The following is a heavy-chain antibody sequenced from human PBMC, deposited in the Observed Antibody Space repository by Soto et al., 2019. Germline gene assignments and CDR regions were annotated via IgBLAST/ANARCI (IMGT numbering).Heavy chain of an antibody. Sequence: SQTLSLTSDITGVSVSSNSPGWSCVSQSPSRGLEWLRSTYYDSKWYYEYAVSVRGRTTINPNTSKNQFSLQLNSVTPEDTAVYFCARGEQYSGRIFDYWGQATLVTVSS. J-gene: IGHJ4*01. CDR2: TYYDSKWYY. CDR3: ARGEQYSGRIFDY. V-gene: IGHV6-1*01. D-gene: IGHD1-26*01. CDR1: GVSVSSNSPG.